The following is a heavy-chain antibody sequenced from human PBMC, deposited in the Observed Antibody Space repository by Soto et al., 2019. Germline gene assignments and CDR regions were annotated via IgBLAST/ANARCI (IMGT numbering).Heavy chain of an antibody. V-gene: IGHV4-59*01. CDR3: ARSSSGWYRPFDC. Sequence: SETLSLTCTVSGCSISSYYWSWIRQPPGKGLEWIGYIYYSGSTNYNPSLKSRVTISVDTSKNQFSLKLSSVTAADTAVYYCARSSSGWYRPFDCWGQGTLVTVSS. CDR1: GCSISSYY. CDR2: IYYSGST. J-gene: IGHJ4*02. D-gene: IGHD6-19*01.